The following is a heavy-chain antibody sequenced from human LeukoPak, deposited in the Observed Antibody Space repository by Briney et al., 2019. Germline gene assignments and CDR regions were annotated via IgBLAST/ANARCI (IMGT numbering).Heavy chain of an antibody. Sequence: SETLSLTCAVYGGSFSGYYWSWIRQPPGKGLEWIGEINHSGSTNYNPSLKSRVTISVDTSKNQSSLKLSSVTAADTAVYYCARQGGDTMVRGVVRDWFDPWGQGTLVTVSS. CDR1: GGSFSGYY. CDR2: INHSGST. J-gene: IGHJ5*02. D-gene: IGHD3-10*01. V-gene: IGHV4-34*01. CDR3: ARQGGDTMVRGVVRDWFDP.